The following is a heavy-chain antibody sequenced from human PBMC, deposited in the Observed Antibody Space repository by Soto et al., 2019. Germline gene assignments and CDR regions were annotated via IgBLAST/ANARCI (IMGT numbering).Heavy chain of an antibody. CDR3: AKVGGYSYGLIDY. CDR1: GFTFSSYA. CDR2: ISGSGGST. Sequence: GGSLRLSCAASGFTFSSYAMSWVRQAPGKGLEWVSAISGSGGSTSSADSVKGRFTISRDNSKNTLYLQMNSLRAEDTAVYYWAKVGGYSYGLIDYWGQGTLVTVSS. D-gene: IGHD5-18*01. V-gene: IGHV3-23*01. J-gene: IGHJ4*02.